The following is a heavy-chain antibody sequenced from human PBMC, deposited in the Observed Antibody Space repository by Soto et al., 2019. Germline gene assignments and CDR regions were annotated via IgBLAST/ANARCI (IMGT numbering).Heavy chain of an antibody. D-gene: IGHD3-22*01. CDR3: PRPRYRFGTSGYYPFDY. Sequence: PSETLSLTCSVSGDFISNTTYYWAWVRQAPGKGLEWVGSIYFSGSGSSHYNPSLKSRVTRSVDTSNNQFSPKLTSVTAADPAVYYCPRPRYRFGTSGYYPFDYWGQGTLVTVSS. V-gene: IGHV4-39*01. CDR2: IYFSGSGSS. J-gene: IGHJ4*02. CDR1: GDFISNTTYY.